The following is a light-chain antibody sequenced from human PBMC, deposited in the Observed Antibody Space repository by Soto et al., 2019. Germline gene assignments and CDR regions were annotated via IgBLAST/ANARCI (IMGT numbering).Light chain of an antibody. V-gene: IGKV3-15*01. CDR3: QQHKNWPLT. J-gene: IGKJ4*01. CDR2: GAS. Sequence: EIVMTQSPATLSVSPGEGATLSCRASQSVGSYLAWYQQKPGQAPRLLIYGASTRAAGMPARFSGSGSGTEFTLTLTSPQSEDSAVYYCQQHKNWPLTFGGGTTVEIK. CDR1: QSVGSY.